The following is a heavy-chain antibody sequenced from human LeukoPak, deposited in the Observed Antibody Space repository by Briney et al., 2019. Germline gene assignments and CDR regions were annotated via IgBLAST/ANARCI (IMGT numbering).Heavy chain of an antibody. CDR2: IKQDGSEK. Sequence: PGGSLRLSCAASGFTFSNAWMSWVRQAPGKGLEWVANIKQDGSEKYYVDSVKGRFTISRDNAKNSLYLQMNSLRAEDTAVYYCARLYYYDSSAYYAAAFDIWGQGTMVTVSS. V-gene: IGHV3-7*01. CDR1: GFTFSNAW. CDR3: ARLYYYDSSAYYAAAFDI. J-gene: IGHJ3*02. D-gene: IGHD3-22*01.